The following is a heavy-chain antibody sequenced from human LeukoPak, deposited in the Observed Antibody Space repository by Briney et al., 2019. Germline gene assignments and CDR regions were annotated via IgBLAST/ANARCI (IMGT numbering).Heavy chain of an antibody. CDR3: TSSSPTSYSDY. V-gene: IGHV3-53*04. J-gene: IGHJ4*02. CDR1: GFTFTSYA. CDR2: IFGRGST. Sequence: GGSLRLSCAASGFTFTSYAMSWVRQAPGKGLECISVIFGRGSTYYADSVKGRFTISRHNSENTLYLQMNSLRVEDTAVYYCTSSSPTSYSDYWGQGTLVTVSS. D-gene: IGHD6-13*01.